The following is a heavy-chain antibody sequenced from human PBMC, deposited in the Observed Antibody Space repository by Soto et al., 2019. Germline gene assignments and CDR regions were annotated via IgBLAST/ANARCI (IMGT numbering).Heavy chain of an antibody. J-gene: IGHJ4*02. CDR3: AKVFWSGMTFDY. Sequence: PGGSLRLSCAASGFTFSSYGMHWVRQAPGKGLEWVAVISYDGSNKYYADSVKGRFTISRDNSKNTLYLQMNSLRAEDTAVYYCAKVFWSGMTFDYWGRGPLVTAPQ. D-gene: IGHD3-3*01. CDR2: ISYDGSNK. V-gene: IGHV3-30*18. CDR1: GFTFSSYG.